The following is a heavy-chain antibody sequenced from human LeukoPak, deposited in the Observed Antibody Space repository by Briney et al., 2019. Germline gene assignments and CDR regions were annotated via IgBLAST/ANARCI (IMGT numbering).Heavy chain of an antibody. V-gene: IGHV4-30-4*01. J-gene: IGHJ5*02. Sequence: SETLSLTCTVSGGSISSGDYYWRWIRQPPGKGLEWIGYTYYSGSTYYNPSLKSRATISVDTSKNQFSLKLTSVTAADTAVYYCARPYYYDSRIDPWGQGTLVTVSS. D-gene: IGHD3-22*01. CDR3: ARPYYYDSRIDP. CDR1: GGSISSGDYY. CDR2: TYYSGST.